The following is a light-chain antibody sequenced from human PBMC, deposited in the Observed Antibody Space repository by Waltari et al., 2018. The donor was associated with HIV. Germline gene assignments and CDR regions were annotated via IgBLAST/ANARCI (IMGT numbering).Light chain of an antibody. CDR2: EVT. CDR3: SSYTRRGTVV. V-gene: IGLV2-14*01. J-gene: IGLJ2*01. CDR1: SSDIGYYDY. Sequence: QSALTLPASVSGSPGQSIVLPCTGSSSDIGYYDYVSWYQQYPGQAPKALIYEVTSRPSGTSSRFSGSKSATTAFLAISKLQTDDEADYFCSSYTRRGTVVFGGGTRLTVL.